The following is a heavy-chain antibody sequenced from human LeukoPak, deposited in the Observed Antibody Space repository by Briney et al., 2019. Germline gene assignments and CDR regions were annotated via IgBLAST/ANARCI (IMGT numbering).Heavy chain of an antibody. CDR3: ARGSSSGPFDAFDL. CDR1: GGSISSGNW. D-gene: IGHD6-19*01. V-gene: IGHV4-4*02. CDR2: IYDSGST. Sequence: PSETLSLTCAVSGGSISSGNWWGWVRQPPGKGLEWIGKIYDSGSTNYNPSLKSRVTISVDKSKNHFSLKLSSVTAADTAVYYCARGSSSGPFDAFDLWGQGTMVTVSS. J-gene: IGHJ3*01.